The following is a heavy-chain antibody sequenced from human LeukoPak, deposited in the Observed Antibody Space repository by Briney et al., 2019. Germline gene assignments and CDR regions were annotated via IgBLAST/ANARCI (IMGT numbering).Heavy chain of an antibody. Sequence: PGGSLRLSCAASGFTFNNYAMSWVRQAPGKGLEWVSGINGYGDGTYYADSVKGRFTISRDNSRNTLYLQMNSLRAEDTARYYCAKDRPNGMDVWGQGTTVTVSS. CDR2: INGYGDGT. CDR1: GFTFNNYA. V-gene: IGHV3-23*01. J-gene: IGHJ6*02. CDR3: AKDRPNGMDV.